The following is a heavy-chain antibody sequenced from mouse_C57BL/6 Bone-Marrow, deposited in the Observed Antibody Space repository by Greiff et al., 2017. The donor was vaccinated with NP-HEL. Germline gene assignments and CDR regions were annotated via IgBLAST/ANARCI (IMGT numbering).Heavy chain of an antibody. D-gene: IGHD2-5*01. CDR1: GYTFTDYE. CDR3: TRRDSNYGGSFDY. CDR2: IDPETGGT. Sequence: VQLVESGAELVRPGASVTLSCKASGYTFTDYEMHWVKQTPVHGLEWIGAIDPETGGTAYNQKFKGKAILTADKSSSTAYMELRSLTSEDSAVYYCTRRDSNYGGSFDYWGQGTTLTVSS. V-gene: IGHV1-15*01. J-gene: IGHJ2*01.